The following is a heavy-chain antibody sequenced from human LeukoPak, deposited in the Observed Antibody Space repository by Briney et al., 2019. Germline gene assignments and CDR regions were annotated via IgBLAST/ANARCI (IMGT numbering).Heavy chain of an antibody. Sequence: SETLSLTCTVSGGSISSYYWSWIRQPPGKGLEWIGYIYYSGSTNYNPSLKSRVTISVDTSKNQFSLKLSSVTAADTAGYYWAGVGFPDNYDGGGWLASWGQGTLVTASS. D-gene: IGHD3-22*01. CDR1: GGSISSYY. CDR3: AGVGFPDNYDGGGWLAS. J-gene: IGHJ5*01. V-gene: IGHV4-59*01. CDR2: IYYSGST.